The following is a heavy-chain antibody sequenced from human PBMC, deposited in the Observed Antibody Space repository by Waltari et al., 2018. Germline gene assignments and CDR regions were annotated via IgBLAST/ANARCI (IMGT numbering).Heavy chain of an antibody. J-gene: IGHJ4*02. CDR3: AKDLAPLGSGSLDY. CDR1: GFTFDDYT. V-gene: IGHV3-43*01. Sequence: EVQLVESGGVVVQPGGSLRLSCAASGFTFDDYTMHWVRQAPGKGLEWVSLISWDGGSTYYADSVKGRFTISRDNSKNSLYLQMNSLRTEDTALYYCAKDLAPLGSGSLDYCGQGTLVTVSS. CDR2: ISWDGGST. D-gene: IGHD3-10*01.